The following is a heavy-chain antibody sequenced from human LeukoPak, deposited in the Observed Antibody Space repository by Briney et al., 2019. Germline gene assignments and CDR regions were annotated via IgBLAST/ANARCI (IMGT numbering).Heavy chain of an antibody. CDR3: ARSYCTSTNCYEVYYFDY. J-gene: IGHJ4*02. CDR1: GYSISSGYY. V-gene: IGHV4-38-2*02. CDR2: IYHSGRT. Sequence: PSETLPLTCTVSGYSISSGYYWGWIRQPPGKGLEWIGSIYHSGRTYYNPSLKSRVTISVDTSKNQFSLKLSSVTAADTAVHYCARSYCTSTNCYEVYYFDYWGQGTLVTVSS. D-gene: IGHD2-2*01.